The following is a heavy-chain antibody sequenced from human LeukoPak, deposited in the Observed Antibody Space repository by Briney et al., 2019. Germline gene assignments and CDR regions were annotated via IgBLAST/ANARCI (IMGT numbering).Heavy chain of an antibody. CDR3: ARDRTYYYGSGSYRIIDY. D-gene: IGHD3-10*01. CDR1: GYTFTSYG. V-gene: IGHV1-18*01. Sequence: ASVKVSCKASGYTFTSYGISWVRQAPGQGLEWMGRISAYNGNTNYAQKLQGRVTMTTDTSTSTAYMELRSLRSDDTAVYYCARDRTYYYGSGSYRIIDYWGQGTLVTVSS. CDR2: ISAYNGNT. J-gene: IGHJ4*02.